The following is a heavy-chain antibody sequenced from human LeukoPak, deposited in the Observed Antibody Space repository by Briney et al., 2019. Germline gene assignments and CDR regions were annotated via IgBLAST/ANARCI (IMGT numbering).Heavy chain of an antibody. Sequence: SETLSLTCAVYGRSFSGYYWSWIRQPPGKGLEWIGEINHSGSTNYNPSLKSRVTISVDTSKNQFSLKLSSVTAADTAVYYCAREPAYSSSWGFDYWGQGTLVTVSS. V-gene: IGHV4-34*01. CDR2: INHSGST. CDR1: GRSFSGYY. D-gene: IGHD6-13*01. CDR3: AREPAYSSSWGFDY. J-gene: IGHJ4*02.